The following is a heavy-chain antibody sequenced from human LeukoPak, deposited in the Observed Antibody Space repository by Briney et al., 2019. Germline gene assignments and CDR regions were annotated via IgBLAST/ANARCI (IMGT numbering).Heavy chain of an antibody. Sequence: SETLSLACAVSGGSILTTNWWSWVRQPPGKGLEWIGEVHLSGASNYNPSLKSRVNMSIDKSKNQLSLELTSVTAADTAIYYCTRESGAFSPFGFWGQGTLVTVSS. D-gene: IGHD1-26*01. CDR2: VHLSGAS. CDR3: TRESGAFSPFGF. CDR1: GGSILTTNW. V-gene: IGHV4-4*02. J-gene: IGHJ4*02.